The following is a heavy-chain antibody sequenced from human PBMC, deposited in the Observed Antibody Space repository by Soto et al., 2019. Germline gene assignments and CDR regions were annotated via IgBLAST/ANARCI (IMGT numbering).Heavy chain of an antibody. CDR2: ISYDGSNK. Sequence: PGGSLRLSCAASGFTFSSYGMHWVRQAPGKGLEWVAVISYDGSNKYYADSVKGRFTISRDNSKNTLYLQMNSLRAEDTAVYYCAKETYCTNGVCYPHFDYWGQGTLVTVSS. CDR3: AKETYCTNGVCYPHFDY. V-gene: IGHV3-30*18. CDR1: GFTFSSYG. J-gene: IGHJ4*02. D-gene: IGHD2-8*01.